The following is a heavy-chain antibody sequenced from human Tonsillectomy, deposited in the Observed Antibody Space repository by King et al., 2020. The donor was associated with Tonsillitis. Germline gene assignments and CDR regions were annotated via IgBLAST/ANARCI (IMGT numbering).Heavy chain of an antibody. CDR2: ISGSCGST. Sequence: VQLVESGGGLVQPGGSLRLSCAASGFTFSSYAMSWVRQAPGKGLEWVSAISGSCGSTYYADSVKGRFTISRDNSKNTLCLQMNSLRAEDTAVYYCAKPREYPSYYFDYWGQGTLVSVSS. V-gene: IGHV3-23*04. D-gene: IGHD2/OR15-2a*01. J-gene: IGHJ4*02. CDR3: AKPREYPSYYFDY. CDR1: GFTFSSYA.